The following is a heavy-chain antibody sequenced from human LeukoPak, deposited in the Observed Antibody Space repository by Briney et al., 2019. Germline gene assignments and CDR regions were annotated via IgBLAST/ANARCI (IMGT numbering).Heavy chain of an antibody. CDR1: GYSFTSCW. J-gene: IGHJ3*02. D-gene: IGHD2-2*01. CDR3: ARGLVVPAATDAFDI. V-gene: IGHV5-51*01. Sequence: GESLKISCKGSGYSFTSCWIGWVRQMPGKGLEWMGIIYPGDSDTRYSPSFQGQVTISADKSISTAYLQWSSLKASDTAMYYCARGLVVPAATDAFDIWGQGTMVTVSS. CDR2: IYPGDSDT.